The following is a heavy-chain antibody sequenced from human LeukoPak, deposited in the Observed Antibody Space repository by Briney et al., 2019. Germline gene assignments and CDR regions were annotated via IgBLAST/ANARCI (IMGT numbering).Heavy chain of an antibody. CDR1: GFTFSSYA. J-gene: IGHJ4*02. D-gene: IGHD3-10*01. V-gene: IGHV3-30*04. CDR3: AKDYYYGSGSYYDYFDY. CDR2: ISYDGSNK. Sequence: GRSLRLSCAASGFTFSSYAMHWVRQAPGKGLEWVAVISYDGSNKHYSDSVKGRFNISRDNSQNTLYLQMNSLRAEDTAVYYCAKDYYYGSGSYYDYFDYWGQGTLVTVSS.